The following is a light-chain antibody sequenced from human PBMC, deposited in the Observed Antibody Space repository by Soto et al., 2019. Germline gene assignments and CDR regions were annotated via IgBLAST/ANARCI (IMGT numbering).Light chain of an antibody. CDR1: SSDVGGYNF. V-gene: IGLV2-11*01. J-gene: IGLJ2*01. CDR3: CSYAGSFTVI. Sequence: QSALTQPRSVSGSPGQSVTISCTGTSSDVGGYNFVSWYQQYPGKAPKLMIYGVSKRPSGVPDRFSGSQSGNTASLTISGLQTEDEADYYCCSYAGSFTVIFGGGTKLTVL. CDR2: GVS.